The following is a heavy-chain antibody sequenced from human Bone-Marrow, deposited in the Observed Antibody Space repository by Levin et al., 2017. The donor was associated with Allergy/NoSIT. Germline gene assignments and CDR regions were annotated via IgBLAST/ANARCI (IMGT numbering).Heavy chain of an antibody. V-gene: IGHV3-74*01. CDR3: ARETTMVTGDFFDN. Sequence: LGESLKISCAASGFTFSDYWMHWVRQAPGKGLVWVSRINGDGDSTNYADSVKGRFTMSRDNAKNTLYLQMKSLRAEDTALYYCARETTMVTGDFFDNWGQGTLVTVSS. CDR1: GFTFSDYW. D-gene: IGHD4/OR15-4a*01. CDR2: INGDGDST. J-gene: IGHJ4*02.